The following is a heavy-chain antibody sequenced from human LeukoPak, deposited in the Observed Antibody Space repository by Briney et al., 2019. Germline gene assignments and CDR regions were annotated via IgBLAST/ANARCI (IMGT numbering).Heavy chain of an antibody. CDR1: GGSISSYY. CDR3: ARVAGTTPSAPFDY. Sequence: PSETLSLTCTVSGGSISSYYWSWIRQPAGKGLEWIGRIYTSGSTNYNPSLKSRVTMSVDTSKNQFSLKLSSVTAADTAVYYCARVAGTTPSAPFDYWGQGTLVTVSS. V-gene: IGHV4-4*07. J-gene: IGHJ4*02. D-gene: IGHD1-1*01. CDR2: IYTSGST.